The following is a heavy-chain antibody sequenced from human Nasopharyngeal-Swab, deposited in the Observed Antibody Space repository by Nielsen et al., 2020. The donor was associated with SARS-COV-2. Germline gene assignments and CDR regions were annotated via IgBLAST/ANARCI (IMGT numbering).Heavy chain of an antibody. J-gene: IGHJ1*01. CDR3: ARQVAAAEDFQH. Sequence: SETLSLTCTVSGDSISSSSYHWGWIRQPPGKGLEWIRSIHYSGSTYYNPSLKSRVTISVDTSKNQFSLKLSSVTATDTAVYYCARQVAAAEDFQHWGQGTLVTVSS. CDR1: GDSISSSSYH. D-gene: IGHD6-13*01. V-gene: IGHV4-39*01. CDR2: IHYSGST.